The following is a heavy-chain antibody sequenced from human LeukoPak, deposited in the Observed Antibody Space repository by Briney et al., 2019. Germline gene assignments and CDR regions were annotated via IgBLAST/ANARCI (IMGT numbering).Heavy chain of an antibody. CDR1: GYTFPSYG. D-gene: IGHD5-18*01. CDR3: ARDWRGYSYGNFDY. V-gene: IGHV1-18*04. Sequence: ASVTVSCKPSGYTFPSYGISWVRQAPAHGLEWMGWISAYNGNTNYAQKLQGRVTMTTDTSTSTAYMELRSLRSDDTAVYYCARDWRGYSYGNFDYWGQGTLVTVSS. J-gene: IGHJ4*02. CDR2: ISAYNGNT.